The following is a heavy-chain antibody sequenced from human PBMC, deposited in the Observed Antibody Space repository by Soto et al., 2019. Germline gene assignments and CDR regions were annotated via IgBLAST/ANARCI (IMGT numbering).Heavy chain of an antibody. CDR3: ATGDYGDYAELYFDY. D-gene: IGHD4-17*01. J-gene: IGHJ4*02. CDR1: GYTLTELS. Sequence: ASVKVSCKVSGYTLTELSMHWVRQAPGKGLEWMGGFDPEDGETIYAQEFQGRVTMTEDTSTDTAYMELSSLRSEDTAVYYCATGDYGDYAELYFDYWGQGTLVTVSS. CDR2: FDPEDGET. V-gene: IGHV1-24*01.